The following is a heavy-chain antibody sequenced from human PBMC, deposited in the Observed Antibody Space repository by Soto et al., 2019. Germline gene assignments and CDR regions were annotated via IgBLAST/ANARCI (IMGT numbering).Heavy chain of an antibody. CDR2: IYYSGST. Sequence: SETLSLTCTVSGGSVSSGSYYWSWIRQPPGKGLEWIGYIYYSGSTNYNPSLKSRVTISVDTSKNQFSLKLSSVTAADTAVHYCARGYYDILTGYFVDYWGQGTLVTVSS. CDR1: GGSVSSGSYY. D-gene: IGHD3-9*01. CDR3: ARGYYDILTGYFVDY. J-gene: IGHJ4*02. V-gene: IGHV4-61*01.